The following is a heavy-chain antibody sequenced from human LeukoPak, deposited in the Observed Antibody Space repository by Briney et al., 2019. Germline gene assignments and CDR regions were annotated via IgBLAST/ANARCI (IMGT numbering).Heavy chain of an antibody. CDR3: ARGSGPAMVRVRYYYYYMDV. Sequence: PSETLSLTCTVSGGSISSSSYYWGWIRQPPGKGLEWIGSIYYSGSTYYNPSLKSRVTISVDTSKNQFSLKLSSVTAADTAVYYCARGSGPAMVRVRYYYYYMDVWGKGTTVTVSS. D-gene: IGHD5-18*01. CDR1: GGSISSSSYY. V-gene: IGHV4-39*07. J-gene: IGHJ6*03. CDR2: IYYSGST.